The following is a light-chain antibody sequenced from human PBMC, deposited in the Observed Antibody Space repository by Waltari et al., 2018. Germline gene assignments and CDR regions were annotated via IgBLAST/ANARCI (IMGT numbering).Light chain of an antibody. J-gene: IGKJ1*01. CDR1: QSFGRT. CDR3: QHYVALPVT. CDR2: GAS. V-gene: IGKV3-20*01. Sequence: EIVLTQSPGTLSLSPGDSATLSYRASQSFGRTLAWYQPKPGQAPSLVIYGASIRATGIPDRFSGSGSGTDFSLTISRLEPEDVAVYYCQHYVALPVTFGQGTKVEIK.